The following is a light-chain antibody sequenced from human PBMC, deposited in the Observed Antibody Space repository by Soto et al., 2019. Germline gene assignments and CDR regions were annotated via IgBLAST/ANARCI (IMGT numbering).Light chain of an antibody. CDR2: AAS. Sequence: DRFTITCRASQSISSYLNWYQQKPGKAPKLLIYAASSLQSGVPSRFSGSGSGTDFTLTINSLQPEDFATYYCQQSYSTPWTFGQGTKGDIK. J-gene: IGKJ1*01. CDR1: QSISSY. V-gene: IGKV1-39*01. CDR3: QQSYSTPWT.